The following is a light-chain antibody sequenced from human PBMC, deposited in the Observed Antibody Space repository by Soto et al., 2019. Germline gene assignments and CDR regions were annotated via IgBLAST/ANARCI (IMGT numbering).Light chain of an antibody. CDR2: KAS. Sequence: DIQMTQSPSTLSASVGDRVTLTCRASQSISSWVAWYQQKPGKGPKLLIYKASHLESGVPSRFSGSGSGTEFTLTTTSLQPEDFATYYCQQLNFFPITFGQGTRLEI. CDR3: QQLNFFPIT. CDR1: QSISSW. V-gene: IGKV1-5*03. J-gene: IGKJ5*01.